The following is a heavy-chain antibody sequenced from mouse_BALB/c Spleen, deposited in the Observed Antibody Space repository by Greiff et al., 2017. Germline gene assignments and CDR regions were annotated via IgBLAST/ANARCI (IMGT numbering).Heavy chain of an antibody. V-gene: IGHV2-2*02. Sequence: VHLVESGPGLVQPSQSLSITCTVSGFSLTSYGVHWVRQSPGKGLEWLGVIWSGGSTDYNAAFISRLSISKDNSKSQVFFKMNSLQANDTAIYYCARKDYGRGFAYWGQGTLVTVSA. CDR3: ARKDYGRGFAY. CDR1: GFSLTSYG. D-gene: IGHD1-1*01. J-gene: IGHJ3*01. CDR2: IWSGGST.